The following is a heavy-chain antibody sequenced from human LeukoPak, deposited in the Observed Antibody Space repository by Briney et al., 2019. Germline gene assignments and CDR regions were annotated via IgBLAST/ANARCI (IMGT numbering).Heavy chain of an antibody. V-gene: IGHV1-18*01. CDR3: AREPTNYDSMGFDY. J-gene: IGHJ4*02. Sequence: GASVKVSCKASGYTFTSYGISWVRQAPGQGLEWMGWISAYNANTNYAQRLQGRVTMTTDTTTRTAYMELRSLRSDDTAVYYCAREPTNYDSMGFDYWGQGTLVTVSS. D-gene: IGHD3-22*01. CDR1: GYTFTSYG. CDR2: ISAYNANT.